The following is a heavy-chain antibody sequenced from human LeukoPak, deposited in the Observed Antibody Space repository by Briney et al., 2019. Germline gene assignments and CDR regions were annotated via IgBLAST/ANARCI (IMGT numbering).Heavy chain of an antibody. CDR2: ISGNGGST. CDR3: AKISPYGGNSA. V-gene: IGHV3-23*01. J-gene: IGHJ4*02. CDR1: GFTFSNYG. D-gene: IGHD4-23*01. Sequence: GGSLRLSCAASGFTFSNYGMSWVRRAPGKGLEWVSAISGNGGSTYYADSVKGRFTISRDNSKNTLYLQMNSLRAEDTAVYYCAKISPYGGNSAWSQGTLVTVSS.